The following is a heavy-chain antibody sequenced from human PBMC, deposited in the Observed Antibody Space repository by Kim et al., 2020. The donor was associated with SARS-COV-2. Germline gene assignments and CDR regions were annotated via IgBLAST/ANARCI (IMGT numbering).Heavy chain of an antibody. Sequence: GESLKISCKGSGYSFTSYWIGWVRQMPGKGLEWMGIIYPGDSDTRYSPSFQGQVTISADKSISTAYLQWSSLKASDTAMYYCARLPYYDFWSGSPVGYYGMDVWGQGTTVTVSS. CDR1: GYSFTSYW. CDR2: IYPGDSDT. J-gene: IGHJ6*02. V-gene: IGHV5-51*01. CDR3: ARLPYYDFWSGSPVGYYGMDV. D-gene: IGHD3-3*01.